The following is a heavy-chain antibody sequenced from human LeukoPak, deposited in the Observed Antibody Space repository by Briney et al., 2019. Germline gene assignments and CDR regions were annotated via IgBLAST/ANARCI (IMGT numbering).Heavy chain of an antibody. J-gene: IGHJ6*03. CDR1: GFTVSSNY. CDR3: AREGWGLYYYYYYYMDV. V-gene: IGHV3-7*01. CDR2: IKQDGSEK. Sequence: GGSLRLSCAASGFTVSSNYMSWVRQAPGKGLEWVANIKQDGSEKYYVDSVKGRFTISRGNAKNSLYLQMNSLRAEDTAVCYCAREGWGLYYYYYYYMDVWGKGTTVTVSS. D-gene: IGHD3-16*01.